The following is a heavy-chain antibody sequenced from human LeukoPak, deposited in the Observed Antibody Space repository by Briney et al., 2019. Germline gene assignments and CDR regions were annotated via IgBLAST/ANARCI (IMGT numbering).Heavy chain of an antibody. J-gene: IGHJ4*02. CDR2: FDPEDGET. CDR3: AREVRGEDCSSTSCYVAAAGLGD. D-gene: IGHD2-2*01. V-gene: IGHV1-24*01. CDR1: GYTLTELS. Sequence: ASVKVSCKVSGYTLTELSMHWVRQAPGKGLEWMGGFDPEDGETIYAQKFQGRVTMTEDTSTDTAYMELSSLRSEDTAVYYCAREVRGEDCSSTSCYVAAAGLGDWGQGTLVTVSS.